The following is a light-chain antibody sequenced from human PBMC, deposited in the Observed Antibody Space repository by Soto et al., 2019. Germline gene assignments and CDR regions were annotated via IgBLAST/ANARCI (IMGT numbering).Light chain of an antibody. V-gene: IGLV2-23*01. CDR3: SSYAGSGTLV. J-gene: IGLJ2*01. CDR2: EDT. CDR1: SSDVGSYDF. Sequence: QSALTQPPSVSGSPGQSITISCTGTSSDVGSYDFVSWYQQPPGKAPKLMIYEDTKRPSGISTRFSGSKSGNAASLTVSGLQAEDEADYYCSSYAGSGTLVFGGGTKLTVL.